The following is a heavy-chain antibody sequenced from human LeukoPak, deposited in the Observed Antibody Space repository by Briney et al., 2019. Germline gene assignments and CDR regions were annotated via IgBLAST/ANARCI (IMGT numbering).Heavy chain of an antibody. CDR3: VRNAQFDY. CDR1: GFTFSSYD. CDR2: IHYDGSNE. J-gene: IGHJ4*02. Sequence: AGGSLRLSCAASGFTFSSYDMHWVRQAPGKGLERVAFIHYDGSNEYNVDSVKGRFTISRDNSKNTLYLQMNSLRAEDTAVYYCVRNAQFDYWGQGTLVTVSS. V-gene: IGHV3-30*02.